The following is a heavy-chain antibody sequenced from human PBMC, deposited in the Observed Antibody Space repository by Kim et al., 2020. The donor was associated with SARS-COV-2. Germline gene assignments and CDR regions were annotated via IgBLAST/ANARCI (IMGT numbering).Heavy chain of an antibody. CDR3: AGVVYANCCIYYGMDV. CDR1: GFTFSSYD. J-gene: IGHJ6*02. V-gene: IGHV3-48*03. Sequence: GGSLRLSCAASGFTFSSYDMHWVRQAPGKGLEWVSDISSSGGPYYYADSVKGRFTISRDNAKNSLYLQMNSLRAEDTAVYYCAGVVYANCCIYYGMDVWGQGTTVTVSS. D-gene: IGHD2-8*02. CDR2: ISSSGGPY.